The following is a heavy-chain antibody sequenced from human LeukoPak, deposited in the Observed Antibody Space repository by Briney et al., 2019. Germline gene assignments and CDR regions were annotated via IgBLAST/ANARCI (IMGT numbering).Heavy chain of an antibody. CDR3: ARGRAKRWLQHYYYCMDV. Sequence: SETLSLTCAVYGGSFSGYYWSWIRQPPGKGLEWIGEINHSGSTNYNPSLKSRVTISVDTSKNQFSLKLSSVTAADTAVYYCARGRAKRWLQHYYYCMDVWGKGTTVTVSS. V-gene: IGHV4-34*01. CDR1: GGSFSGYY. D-gene: IGHD5-24*01. CDR2: INHSGST. J-gene: IGHJ6*03.